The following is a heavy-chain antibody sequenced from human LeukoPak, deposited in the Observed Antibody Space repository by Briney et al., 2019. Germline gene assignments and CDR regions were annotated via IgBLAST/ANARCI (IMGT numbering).Heavy chain of an antibody. D-gene: IGHD6-19*01. J-gene: IGHJ4*02. CDR1: GYTFTSYG. V-gene: IGHV1-18*01. CDR3: ARDPGATIAVAGQTGEFDY. CDR2: ISAYNGNT. Sequence: ASVKVSCKASGYTFTSYGISWVRQAPGRGLEWMGWISAYNGNTNYAQKLQGRVTMTTDTSTSTAYMELRSLRSDDTAVYYCARDPGATIAVAGQTGEFDYWGQGTLVTVSS.